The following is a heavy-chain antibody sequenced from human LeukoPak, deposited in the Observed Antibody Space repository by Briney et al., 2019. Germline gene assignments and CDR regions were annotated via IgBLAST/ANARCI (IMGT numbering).Heavy chain of an antibody. CDR1: GYTFTGYY. Sequence: ASVKVSCKASGYTFTGYYMHWVRQAPGQGLEWMGWINPNSGGTNYAQKFQGRVTMTRDTPISTAYMELSRLRSDDTAVYYCARLDYGGHPLRYWGQGTLVTVSS. CDR3: ARLDYGGHPLRY. V-gene: IGHV1-2*02. D-gene: IGHD4-23*01. J-gene: IGHJ4*02. CDR2: INPNSGGT.